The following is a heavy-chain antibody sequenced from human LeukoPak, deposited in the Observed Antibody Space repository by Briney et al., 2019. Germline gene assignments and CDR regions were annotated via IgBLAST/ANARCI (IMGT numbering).Heavy chain of an antibody. CDR2: ISYDGSNK. CDR3: AKDSHGDYGIGY. J-gene: IGHJ4*02. Sequence: GGSLRLSCAASGFTFSSYAMHWVRQAPGKGLEWVAVISYDGSNKYYADSVKGRFTISRGNSKNTLYLQMNSLRAEDTAVYYCAKDSHGDYGIGYWGQGTLVTVSS. V-gene: IGHV3-30-3*01. D-gene: IGHD4-17*01. CDR1: GFTFSSYA.